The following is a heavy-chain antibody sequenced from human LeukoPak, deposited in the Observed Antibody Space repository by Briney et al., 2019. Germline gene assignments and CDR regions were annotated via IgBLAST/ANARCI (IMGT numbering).Heavy chain of an antibody. CDR1: GFTFSSYA. D-gene: IGHD6-13*01. J-gene: IGHJ4*02. V-gene: IGHV3-23*01. Sequence: GRSLRLSCAASGFTFSSYAMSWVRQAPGKGLEWVSAISGSGGSTYYADSVKGRFTISRDNSKNTLYLQMNSLRAEDTAVYYCAKDSIPNAAAEPLDYWGQGTLVTVSS. CDR3: AKDSIPNAAAEPLDY. CDR2: ISGSGGST.